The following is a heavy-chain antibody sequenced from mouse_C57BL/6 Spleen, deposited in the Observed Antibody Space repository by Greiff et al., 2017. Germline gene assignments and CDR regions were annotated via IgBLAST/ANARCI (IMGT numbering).Heavy chain of an antibody. Sequence: QVQLQQPGAELVRPGTSVKLSCKASGYTFTSYWMHWVKQRPGQGLEWIGVIDPSDSYTNYNQKFKGKATLTVDTSSSTAYMQLSSLTSEDSAVYYCARWNDYDYYAIDYWGQGASVTVSS. CDR1: GYTFTSYW. CDR2: IDPSDSYT. D-gene: IGHD2-4*01. V-gene: IGHV1-59*01. CDR3: ARWNDYDYYAIDY. J-gene: IGHJ4*01.